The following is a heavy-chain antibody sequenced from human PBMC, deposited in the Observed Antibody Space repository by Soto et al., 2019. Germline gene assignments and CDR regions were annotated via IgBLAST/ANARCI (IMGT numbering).Heavy chain of an antibody. CDR1: GFTFSSYA. D-gene: IGHD6-6*01. CDR3: VKERHYSSSSGKTIEENYYGMDV. Sequence: GGSLRLSCSASGFTFSSYAMHWVRQAPGKGLEYVSAISSNGGSTYYADSVKGRFTISRDNSKNTLYLQMSSLRAEDTAVYYCVKERHYSSSSGKTIEENYYGMDVWGQGTTVTVSS. J-gene: IGHJ6*02. V-gene: IGHV3-64D*06. CDR2: ISSNGGST.